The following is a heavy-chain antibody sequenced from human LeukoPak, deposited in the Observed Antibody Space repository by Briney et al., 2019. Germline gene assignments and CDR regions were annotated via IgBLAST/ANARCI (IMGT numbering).Heavy chain of an antibody. D-gene: IGHD6-13*01. V-gene: IGHV3-30-3*02. CDR2: ISYDGSNK. J-gene: IGHJ4*02. CDR1: GFTFSSYA. Sequence: GGSLRLSCAASGFTFSSYAMHWVRQAPGKGLEWVAVISYDGSNKYYADSVKGRFTISRDNSKNALYLQMNSLRAEDTAVYYCAKDSSIPYWGQGTLVTVSS. CDR3: AKDSSIPY.